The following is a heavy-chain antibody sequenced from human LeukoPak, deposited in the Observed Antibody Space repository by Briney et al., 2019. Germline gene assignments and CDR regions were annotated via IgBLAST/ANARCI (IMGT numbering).Heavy chain of an antibody. CDR1: GGTFISYA. CDR2: IIPIFGTA. V-gene: IGHV1-69*05. Sequence: SVKVSCKASGGTFISYAISWVRQAPGQGPEWMGGIIPIFGTANYAQKFQGRVTITTDESTSTAYMELSSLRSEDTAVYYCARDLTKGYCSGGSCYDRFDPWGQGTLVTVSS. CDR3: ARDLTKGYCSGGSCYDRFDP. J-gene: IGHJ5*02. D-gene: IGHD2-15*01.